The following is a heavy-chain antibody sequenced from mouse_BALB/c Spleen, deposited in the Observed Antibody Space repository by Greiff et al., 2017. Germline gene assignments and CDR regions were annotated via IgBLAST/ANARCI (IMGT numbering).Heavy chain of an antibody. CDR1: GFAFSSYD. V-gene: IGHV5-12-1*01. J-gene: IGHJ4*01. Sequence: DVQLVESGGGLVKPGGSLKLSCAASGFAFSSYDMSWVRQTPEKRLEWVAYISSGGGSTYYPDTVKGRFTISRDNAKNTLYLQMSSLKSEDTAMYYCARHAYYGNYYYAMDYWGQGTSVTVSS. D-gene: IGHD2-10*01. CDR2: ISSGGGST. CDR3: ARHAYYGNYYYAMDY.